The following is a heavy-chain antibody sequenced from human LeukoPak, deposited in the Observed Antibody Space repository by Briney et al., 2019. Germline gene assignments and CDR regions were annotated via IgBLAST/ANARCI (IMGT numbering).Heavy chain of an antibody. CDR1: GYTFTSYD. CDR3: ARGTGTRKRNLNYYYYYMDV. V-gene: IGHV1-8*01. D-gene: IGHD1-14*01. J-gene: IGHJ6*03. CDR2: MNPNSGNT. Sequence: ASVKVPCKASGYTFTSYDINWVRQATGQGLEWMGWMNPNSGNTGYAQKFQGRVTMTRNTSISTAYMELSSLRSEDTAVYYCARGTGTRKRNLNYYYYYMDVWGKGTTVTVSS.